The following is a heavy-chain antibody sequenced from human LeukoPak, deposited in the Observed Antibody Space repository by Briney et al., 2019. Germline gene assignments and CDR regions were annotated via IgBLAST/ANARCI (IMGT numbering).Heavy chain of an antibody. CDR1: GFTFSSYA. Sequence: GGSLRLSCAASGFTFSSYAMSWVRQAPGKGLEWVSAISSSGGSTYYADSVKGRFTISRDNSKNTLYLQMNSLRVEDTAVYYCAKDIYYDSSTYLWDYWGQGTLVTVSS. J-gene: IGHJ4*02. CDR2: ISSSGGST. CDR3: AKDIYYDSSTYLWDY. V-gene: IGHV3-23*01. D-gene: IGHD3-22*01.